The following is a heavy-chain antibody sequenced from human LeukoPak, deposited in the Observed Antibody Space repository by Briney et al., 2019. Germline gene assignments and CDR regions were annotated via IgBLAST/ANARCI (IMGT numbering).Heavy chain of an antibody. Sequence: ASVKVSCKASGYTFNNYGICWVRQAPGQGLEWMGWVSSYNGDTNYAQKFQGRVTMSADTATDTAYMELRSLRFDDTAIYYCVKDWNILTGRNCFDPWGQGTLVTVSS. D-gene: IGHD3-9*01. CDR2: VSSYNGDT. CDR1: GYTFNNYG. CDR3: VKDWNILTGRNCFDP. J-gene: IGHJ5*02. V-gene: IGHV1-18*01.